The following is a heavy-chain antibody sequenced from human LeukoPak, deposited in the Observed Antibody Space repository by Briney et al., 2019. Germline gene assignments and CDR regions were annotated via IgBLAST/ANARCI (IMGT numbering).Heavy chain of an antibody. V-gene: IGHV3-21*01. Sequence: GGSLRLSCAASGFTFSSYSMNWVRQAPGKGLEWVSSISSSSSYIYYADSVKGRFTISRDNAKNSLYLQMNSLRAGDTAVYYCARDGKDILTGLAPDYWGQGTLVTVSS. J-gene: IGHJ4*02. CDR2: ISSSSSYI. CDR1: GFTFSSYS. CDR3: ARDGKDILTGLAPDY. D-gene: IGHD3-9*01.